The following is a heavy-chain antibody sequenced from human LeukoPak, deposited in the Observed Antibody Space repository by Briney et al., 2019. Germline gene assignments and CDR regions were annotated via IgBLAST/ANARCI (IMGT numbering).Heavy chain of an antibody. Sequence: GGSLRLSCAASGFTFSSHGMHWVRQAPGKGLEWVAFIRYDGSNKYYADSVKGRFTISRDNSKNTLYLQMNSLRAEDTAVYYCVQGVTVTINIDYWGQGTLVTVSS. V-gene: IGHV3-30*02. CDR2: IRYDGSNK. J-gene: IGHJ4*02. CDR3: VQGVTVTINIDY. CDR1: GFTFSSHG. D-gene: IGHD4-11*01.